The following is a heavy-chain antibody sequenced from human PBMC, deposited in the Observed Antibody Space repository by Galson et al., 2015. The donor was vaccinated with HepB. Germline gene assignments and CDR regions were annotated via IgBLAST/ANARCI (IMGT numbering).Heavy chain of an antibody. J-gene: IGHJ6*02. Sequence: SLRLSCAASGFTFSSYSMNWVRQAPGKGLEWVSSISSTSSYIYYADSVKGRFTISRDNAKNSLYLQMNSLRAADTAVYYCARVPGSSVPAAMGAHYYYGMDVWGQGTTVTVSS. CDR2: ISSTSSYI. D-gene: IGHD2-2*01. CDR3: ARVPGSSVPAAMGAHYYYGMDV. V-gene: IGHV3-21*01. CDR1: GFTFSSYS.